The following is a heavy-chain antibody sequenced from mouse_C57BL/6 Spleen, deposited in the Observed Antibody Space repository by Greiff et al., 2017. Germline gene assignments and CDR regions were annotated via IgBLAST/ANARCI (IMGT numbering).Heavy chain of an antibody. Sequence: QVQLQQSGAELVMPGASVKLSCKASGYTFTSYWMHWVKQRPGQGLEWIGEIDPSDSYANYNQKFKGKSTLTVDKSSSTAYMQLSSLTSEDSAVYYCARGGGGFDYWGQGTTLTVSS. CDR1: GYTFTSYW. CDR3: ARGGGGFDY. V-gene: IGHV1-69*01. J-gene: IGHJ2*01. CDR2: IDPSDSYA.